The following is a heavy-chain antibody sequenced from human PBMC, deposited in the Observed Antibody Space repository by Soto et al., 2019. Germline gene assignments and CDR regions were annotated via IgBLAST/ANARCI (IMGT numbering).Heavy chain of an antibody. Sequence: GGSLRLSCAASGFPFSSYGMHWVRQAPGKGLEWVAVISHDGSSEYYADSVRGRFTISRDNSKNTLYLQVISLRAEDTAVYYCSKDGGYCTGDNCYSPGYWSQGTLVTVSS. V-gene: IGHV3-30*18. D-gene: IGHD2-8*02. CDR3: SKDGGYCTGDNCYSPGY. CDR1: GFPFSSYG. CDR2: ISHDGSSE. J-gene: IGHJ4*02.